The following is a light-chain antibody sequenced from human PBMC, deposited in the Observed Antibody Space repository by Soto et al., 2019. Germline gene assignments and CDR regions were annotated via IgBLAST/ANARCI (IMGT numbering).Light chain of an antibody. J-gene: IGKJ5*01. CDR3: QQRGNRPPWT. V-gene: IGKV3-11*01. CDR2: DAS. CDR1: QSLSSSY. Sequence: EIVLTQSPVTLSXXPGPRATLSCRAIQSLSSSYLAWYQQKPGQAPRLLIYDASNRATGIPARFSGSGSGTDFTLTISSLEPEDVAVYYCQQRGNRPPWTFGQGTRLEI.